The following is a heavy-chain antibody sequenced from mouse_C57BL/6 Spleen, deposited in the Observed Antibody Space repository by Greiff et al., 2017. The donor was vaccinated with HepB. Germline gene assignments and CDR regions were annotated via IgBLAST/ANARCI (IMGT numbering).Heavy chain of an antibody. D-gene: IGHD2-1*01. CDR3: ARSHYYGSYDCAMDD. CDR1: GYTFTSYW. CDR2: IDPSDSYT. Sequence: QVQLQQPGAELVMPGASVKLSCKASGYTFTSYWMHWVKQRPGQGLEWIGEIDPSDSYTNYNQKFKGKSTLTVDKSSSTAYMQLSSLTSEDSAVYYCARSHYYGSYDCAMDDWGQGTSVTVSS. V-gene: IGHV1-69*01. J-gene: IGHJ4*01.